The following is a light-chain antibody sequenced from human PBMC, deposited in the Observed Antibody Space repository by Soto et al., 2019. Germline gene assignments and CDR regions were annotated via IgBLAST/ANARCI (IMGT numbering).Light chain of an antibody. Sequence: DIQMTQSPSSLSASVGDRVTITCRASQGIGNDLGWYQQKPGEAPKRLIFAASTLQSGVPSRFSGGGSETEFTLTISSLQPEDFATYYCLQHNSYPRTFGQGTKVEIK. J-gene: IGKJ1*01. CDR1: QGIGND. CDR2: AAS. CDR3: LQHNSYPRT. V-gene: IGKV1-17*01.